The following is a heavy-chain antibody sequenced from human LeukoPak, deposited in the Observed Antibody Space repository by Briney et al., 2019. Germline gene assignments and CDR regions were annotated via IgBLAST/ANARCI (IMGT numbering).Heavy chain of an antibody. CDR1: GFTFSSYA. CDR3: AKDRIFSSGSKNFDS. V-gene: IGHV3-30-3*01. J-gene: IGHJ4*02. Sequence: GSLRLSCAASGFTFSSYAMHWVRQAPGKGLEWVAVISYDGSNKYYADSVKGRFTISRDNSKNTLYLQMNSLRAEDTAVYYCAKDRIFSSGSKNFDSWGQGTLVTVSS. CDR2: ISYDGSNK. D-gene: IGHD5-18*01.